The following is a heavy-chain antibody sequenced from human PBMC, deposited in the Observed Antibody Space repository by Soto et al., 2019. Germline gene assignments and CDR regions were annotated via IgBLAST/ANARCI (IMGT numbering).Heavy chain of an antibody. CDR2: ISYSGST. Sequence: SETLSLTCTVSGCSVSSGGYYWSWIRQPSGKGLEWIGYISYSGSTDYNPSLKSRVTISVDTSKNQFSLEMNSLRGDDTGIYYCARAGGSRAFDWPYFDSWGQGTPVTVSS. CDR3: ARAGGSRAFDWPYFDS. D-gene: IGHD3-9*01. V-gene: IGHV4-61*08. CDR1: GCSVSSGGYY. J-gene: IGHJ4*02.